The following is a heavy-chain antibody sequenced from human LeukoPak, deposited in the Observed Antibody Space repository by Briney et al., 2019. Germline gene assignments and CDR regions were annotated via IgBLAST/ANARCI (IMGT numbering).Heavy chain of an antibody. CDR2: ISAYNGNT. CDR1: GYTFTSYG. CDR3: ARDPVGATAFDY. Sequence: ASVTVSCKASGYTFTSYGISWVRQAPGQGREWMGWISAYNGNTHYAQMFQGRVTMTTDTSTSTAYMELRSLRSDDTAVYYCARDPVGATAFDYWGQGTLVTVSS. D-gene: IGHD1-26*01. V-gene: IGHV1-18*01. J-gene: IGHJ4*02.